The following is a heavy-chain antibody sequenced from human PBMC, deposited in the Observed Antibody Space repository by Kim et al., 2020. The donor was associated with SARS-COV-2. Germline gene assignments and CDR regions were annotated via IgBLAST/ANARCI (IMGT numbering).Heavy chain of an antibody. CDR2: ISYDGSNK. Sequence: GGSLRLSCAASGFTFSSYAMHWVRQAPGKGLEWVAVISYDGSNKYYADSVKGRFTISRDNSKNTLYLQMNSLRAEDTAVYYCASGGDEGEFDYWGQGTLVTVSS. V-gene: IGHV3-30-3*01. CDR1: GFTFSSYA. J-gene: IGHJ4*02. D-gene: IGHD3-16*01. CDR3: ASGGDEGEFDY.